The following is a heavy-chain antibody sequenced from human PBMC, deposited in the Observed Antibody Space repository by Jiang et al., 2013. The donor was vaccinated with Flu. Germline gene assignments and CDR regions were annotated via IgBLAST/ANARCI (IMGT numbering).Heavy chain of an antibody. CDR3: ARRGVKYYDFWSGYSKGYFDY. CDR2: IYYSGST. CDR1: GGSISSSSYY. J-gene: IGHJ4*02. Sequence: KPSETLSLTCTVSGGSISSSSYYWGWIRQPPGKGLEWIGSIYYSGSTYYNPSLKSRVTISVDTSKNQFSLKLSSVTAADTAVYYCARRGVKYYDFWSGYSKGYFDYWGQGTLVTVSS. V-gene: IGHV4-39*01. D-gene: IGHD3-3*01.